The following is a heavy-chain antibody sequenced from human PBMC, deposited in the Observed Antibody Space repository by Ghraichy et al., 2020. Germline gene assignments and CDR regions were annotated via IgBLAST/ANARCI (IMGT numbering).Heavy chain of an antibody. Sequence: GGSLRLSCAASGFTVSSNYMSWVRQAPGKGLEWVSVIYSGGRTYYADSVKGRFTISRDNSKNTLYLQMNSLRAGDTAVYYCARVGPYYFDYWGQGTLVTVSS. J-gene: IGHJ4*02. CDR3: ARVGPYYFDY. D-gene: IGHD3-16*01. CDR1: GFTVSSNY. V-gene: IGHV3-66*01. CDR2: IYSGGRT.